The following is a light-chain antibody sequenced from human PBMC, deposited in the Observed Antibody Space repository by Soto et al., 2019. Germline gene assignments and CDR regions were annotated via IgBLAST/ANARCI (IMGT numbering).Light chain of an antibody. CDR3: SSYTSSSTLEGVV. V-gene: IGLV2-14*01. CDR2: EVS. Sequence: QSALTQPASVSGSPGQSITISCTGTSSDVGGYNYVSWYQQHPGKAPKLMIYEVSNRPSGVSNRFSGSKSGNTASLTISGLQAEDEADYYCSSYTSSSTLEGVVFGGGTKLTAL. CDR1: SSDVGGYNY. J-gene: IGLJ2*01.